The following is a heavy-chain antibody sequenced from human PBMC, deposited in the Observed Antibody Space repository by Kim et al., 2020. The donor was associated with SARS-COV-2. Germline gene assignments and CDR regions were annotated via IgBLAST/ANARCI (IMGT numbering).Heavy chain of an antibody. CDR1: GGSISSYS. J-gene: IGHJ4*02. Sequence: SETLSLTCTVSGGSISSYSWSWIRQPPGKGLEWIGYTYYSGSTNYNPSLKSRVTISLDTSKKQFSLKLSSVTAADTAVYYCARDRIGYCSSTSCSLHFDSWGQGTLVTVSS. CDR3: ARDRIGYCSSTSCSLHFDS. CDR2: TYYSGST. V-gene: IGHV4-59*01. D-gene: IGHD2-2*01.